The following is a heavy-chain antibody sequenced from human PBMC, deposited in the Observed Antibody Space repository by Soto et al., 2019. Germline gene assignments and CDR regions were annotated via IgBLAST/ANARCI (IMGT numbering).Heavy chain of an antibody. Sequence: QVQLVESGGGVVQPGRSLRLSCAASGFTFSSSGMHWVRQAPGKGLEWVAVISYDGSNKFYADSVKGRFTISRDNFRNTLYLQMTSLRGEDTAVYYCAKEFHSWNYFDYWGQGTLVTVSS. J-gene: IGHJ4*02. CDR1: GFTFSSSG. CDR2: ISYDGSNK. D-gene: IGHD1-20*01. CDR3: AKEFHSWNYFDY. V-gene: IGHV3-30*18.